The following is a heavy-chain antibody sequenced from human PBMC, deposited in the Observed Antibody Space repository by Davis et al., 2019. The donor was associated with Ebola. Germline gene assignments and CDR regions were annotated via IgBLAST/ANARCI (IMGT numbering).Heavy chain of an antibody. CDR1: GGSISSSNW. D-gene: IGHD4-23*01. V-gene: IGHV4-4*02. Sequence: MPSETLSLTCAVSGGSISSSNWWSWVRQPPGKGLEWIGEIYHSGSTNYNPSLKSRVTISVDTSKNQFSLKLSSVTAADTAVYYCASSIDYGGNVFYYYYYGMDVWGQGTTVTVSS. CDR2: IYHSGST. CDR3: ASSIDYGGNVFYYYYYGMDV. J-gene: IGHJ6*02.